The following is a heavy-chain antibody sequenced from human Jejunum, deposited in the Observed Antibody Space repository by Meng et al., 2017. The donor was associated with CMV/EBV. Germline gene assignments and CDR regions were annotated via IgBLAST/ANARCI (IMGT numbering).Heavy chain of an antibody. D-gene: IGHD4-17*01. J-gene: IGHJ4*02. CDR2: IRIAPDGERT. Sequence: SGLIFGSSWLGRARQAAGKGLEWIGRIRIAPDGERTDYAAPVKGRFTISTDVSQNTLYLQMNTLKIEDTAVYYCSWMITVTTLGYWGQGTLVTVSS. CDR3: SWMITVTTLGY. CDR1: GLIFGSSW. V-gene: IGHV3-15*01.